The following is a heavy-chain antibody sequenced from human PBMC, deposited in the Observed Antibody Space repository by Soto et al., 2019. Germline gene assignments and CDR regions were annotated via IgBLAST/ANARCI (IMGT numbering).Heavy chain of an antibody. CDR1: GFIFSSYA. D-gene: IGHD4-17*01. CDR2: ISGSGGIR. J-gene: IGHJ3*02. CDR3: ANVVGYGGIRDDAFDI. V-gene: IGHV3-23*01. Sequence: EVQLLESGGGLVQPGGSLRLSCAASGFIFSSYAMSWVRQAPGKGLEWVSLISGSGGIRHYADSVKGRFTISRDNSKNTMYLQMNSLTAEASAVYYCANVVGYGGIRDDAFDIWGEGTMVTVSS.